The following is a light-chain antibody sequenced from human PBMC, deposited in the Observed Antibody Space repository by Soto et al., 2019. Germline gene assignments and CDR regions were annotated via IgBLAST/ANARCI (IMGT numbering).Light chain of an antibody. CDR1: QSIISY. CDR2: GAT. V-gene: IGKV1-39*01. J-gene: IGKJ5*01. CDR3: QQRLSTPPIT. Sequence: DIQMTQSPSSLSASVGDRVTITCRAGQSIISYLNWYQQKPGKAPKLLIYGATTLQSGVPSRFSGSGSGTDFTLTISNLQPEDFATYFCQQRLSTPPITFGQGTRLEIK.